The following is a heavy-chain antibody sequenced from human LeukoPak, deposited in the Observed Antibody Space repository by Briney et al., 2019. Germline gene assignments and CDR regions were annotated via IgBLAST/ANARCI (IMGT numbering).Heavy chain of an antibody. J-gene: IGHJ5*02. D-gene: IGHD3-22*01. V-gene: IGHV1-46*01. CDR3: ARTDRANYYDSSGYYL. Sequence: ASVKVSCKASGYTFTSYYMHWVRQAPGQELEWMGIINPSGGSTSYAQKFQGRVTMTRDMSTSTVYMELSSLRSEDTAVYYCARTDRANYYDSSGYYLWGQGTLVTVSS. CDR1: GYTFTSYY. CDR2: INPSGGST.